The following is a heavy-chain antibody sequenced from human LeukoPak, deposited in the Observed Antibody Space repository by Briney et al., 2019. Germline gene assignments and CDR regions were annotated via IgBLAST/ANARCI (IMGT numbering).Heavy chain of an antibody. CDR3: ARGFATMVRGVVLDF. J-gene: IGHJ4*02. Sequence: SETLSLTCAVYGGSFSGYYWSWIRQPPGKGLEWIGEIYHSGSTNYNPSLKSRVTISVDTSKNQFSLKLNSVTAADTAVYYCARGFATMVRGVVLDFWGQGTLVTVSS. CDR2: IYHSGST. V-gene: IGHV4-34*01. CDR1: GGSFSGYY. D-gene: IGHD3-10*01.